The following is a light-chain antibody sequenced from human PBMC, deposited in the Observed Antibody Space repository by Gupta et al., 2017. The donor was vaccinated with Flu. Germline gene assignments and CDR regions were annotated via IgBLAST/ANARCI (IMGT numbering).Light chain of an antibody. CDR2: GAS. CDR1: ESVSTN. Sequence: EIVLTQSPATVSVSPGERVTLSCRASESVSTNLAWYQRNPGQPPRLLIYGASTRAPGVPARFSGSGSGTDFTLTISSLQSEDFAVYDCQHYRHWHLFGQGTKLEIK. V-gene: IGKV3-15*01. CDR3: QHYRHWHL. J-gene: IGKJ2*01.